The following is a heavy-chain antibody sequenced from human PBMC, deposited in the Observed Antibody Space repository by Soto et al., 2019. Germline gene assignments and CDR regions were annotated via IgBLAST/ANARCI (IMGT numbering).Heavy chain of an antibody. D-gene: IGHD3-10*01. CDR3: ARESWYYYGSGSYDP. Sequence: ASAKVSCKASGYTFTSYAMHWVRQAPGQRLEWMGWINAGNGNTKYSQKFQGRVTITRDTSASTAYMELSSLRSEDTAVYYCARESWYYYGSGSYDPWGQGTLVTVSS. J-gene: IGHJ5*02. CDR2: INAGNGNT. CDR1: GYTFTSYA. V-gene: IGHV1-3*01.